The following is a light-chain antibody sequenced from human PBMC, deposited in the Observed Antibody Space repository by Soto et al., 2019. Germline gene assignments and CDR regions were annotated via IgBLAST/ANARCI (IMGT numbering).Light chain of an antibody. CDR2: EVS. CDR3: SSYKTSRTPV. Sequence: QSALTQPASVSGSPGQSITISCTGTSSDVGGYNYVSWYQQHPGKAPKLMIYEVSNRPSGVSNRFSGSKSGNTASLTISGLQAEDEADYYCSSYKTSRTPVFGTGTKLTVL. CDR1: SSDVGGYNY. V-gene: IGLV2-14*01. J-gene: IGLJ1*01.